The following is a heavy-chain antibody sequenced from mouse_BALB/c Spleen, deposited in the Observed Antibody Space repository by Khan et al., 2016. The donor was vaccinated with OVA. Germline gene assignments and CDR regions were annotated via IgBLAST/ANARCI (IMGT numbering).Heavy chain of an antibody. V-gene: IGHV1S56*01. J-gene: IGHJ4*01. D-gene: IGHD2-4*01. Sequence: VQLQESGPELVKPGASVRISCKASGFTFTTYYLHWVKQRPGQGLEWIGWIYPGNVNTKYNERFKGKATLTADKSSSTAYMHLSSLTSEDSAVFFCARDDYFVGDAMDHWGQGTSVTVSS. CDR1: GFTFTTYY. CDR2: IYPGNVNT. CDR3: ARDDYFVGDAMDH.